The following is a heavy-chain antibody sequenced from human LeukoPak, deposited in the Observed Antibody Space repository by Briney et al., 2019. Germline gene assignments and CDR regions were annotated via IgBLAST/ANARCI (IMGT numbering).Heavy chain of an antibody. CDR1: GGSVSSGSYF. CDR3: VSQTPLYTGSFYFDY. D-gene: IGHD1-26*01. V-gene: IGHV4-39*01. Sequence: SETLSLTCTVGGGSVSSGSYFWGWIRQPPGKGLEWVGSIYCSGSTYYNPTLKSRVTISVDPSQNRFSLKLSSVTAADTAVYYCVSQTPLYTGSFYFDYWGQGTLVTVSS. J-gene: IGHJ4*02. CDR2: IYCSGST.